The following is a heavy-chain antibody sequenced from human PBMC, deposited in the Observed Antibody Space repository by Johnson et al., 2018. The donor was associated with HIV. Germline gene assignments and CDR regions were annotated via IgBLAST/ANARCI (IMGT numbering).Heavy chain of an antibody. CDR2: ISVDGYIK. CDR1: GFTFSSYG. CDR3: VRGWHTSGRCDVFDI. D-gene: IGHD6-19*01. J-gene: IGHJ3*02. Sequence: VQLVESGGGVVQPGTSLRLSCAASGFTFSSYGIHWVRQAPGKGLEWVAGISVDGYIKYYADSVKGRFTISRDNSDNFLYLYMNRLRTDDTAVYYCVRGWHTSGRCDVFDIWGQGTTVIVSS. V-gene: IGHV3-30*03.